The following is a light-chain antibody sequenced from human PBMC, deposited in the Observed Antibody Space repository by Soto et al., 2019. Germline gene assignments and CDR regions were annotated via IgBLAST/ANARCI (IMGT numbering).Light chain of an antibody. CDR3: QQYGYT. V-gene: IGKV1-5*01. CDR1: QSISSW. CDR2: DAS. Sequence: DIQMTQSPSTLSASVGDRVTITCRASQSISSWLAWYQQKPGKAPKLLIYDASSLESGVPSRFSGSGSGTEFTLPISSLQPDDFATYYCQQYGYTFGQGTKLEIK. J-gene: IGKJ2*01.